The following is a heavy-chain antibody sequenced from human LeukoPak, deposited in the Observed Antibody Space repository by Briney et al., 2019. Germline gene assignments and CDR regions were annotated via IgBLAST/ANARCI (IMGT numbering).Heavy chain of an antibody. CDR1: GFTFSSYG. D-gene: IGHD1-26*01. J-gene: IGHJ4*02. CDR2: ISYDGSNK. CDR3: ARDISGRYSLDY. V-gene: IGHV3-30*19. Sequence: PGGSLRLSCAASGFTFSSYGMHWVRQAPGKGLEWVAVISYDGSNKYYADSVKGRFTISRDNSKNTLYLQMNSLRAEDTAVYYRARDISGRYSLDYWGQGTLVTVSS.